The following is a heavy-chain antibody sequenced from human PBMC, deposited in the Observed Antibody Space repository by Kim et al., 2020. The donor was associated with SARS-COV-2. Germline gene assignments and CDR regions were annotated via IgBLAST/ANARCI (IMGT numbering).Heavy chain of an antibody. CDR3: VRKYYGDLDI. D-gene: IGHD4-17*01. CDR1: GFPFSAYA. CDR2: IHSGGGYT. Sequence: GGSLRLSCAASGFPFSAYAMSWVRQAPEKGLEWISYIHSGGGYTEYADSIRGRFTISRDNSRNLLYLQMNSLRADDTVVYFCVRKYYGDLDIWGQGTLVT. V-gene: IGHV3-23*03. J-gene: IGHJ4*02.